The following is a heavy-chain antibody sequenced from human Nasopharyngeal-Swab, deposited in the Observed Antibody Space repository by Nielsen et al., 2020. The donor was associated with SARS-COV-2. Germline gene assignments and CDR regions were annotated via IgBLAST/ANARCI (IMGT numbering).Heavy chain of an antibody. V-gene: IGHV2-26*01. CDR1: GFSLSNARVG. CDR2: IFSNDEK. CDR3: ARIRRSGSYYGMDV. Sequence: SGPTLVKPTETLTLTCTVSGFSLSNARVGVSWIRQPPGKALEWLAHIFSNDEKSYSTSLKSRLTISKDTSKSQVVLTMTNMDPVDTATYYCARIRRSGSYYGMDVWGQGTTVTVSS. D-gene: IGHD1-26*01. J-gene: IGHJ6*02.